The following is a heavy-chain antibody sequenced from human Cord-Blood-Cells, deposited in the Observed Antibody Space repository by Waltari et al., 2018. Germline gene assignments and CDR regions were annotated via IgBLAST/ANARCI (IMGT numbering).Heavy chain of an antibody. D-gene: IGHD2-2*01. CDR1: GYTITSYA. Sequence: QVQLVPSGAEVKKPGASVQVSCKASGYTITSYAMHWVRQAPGQRLEWMGWINAGIGNTKYSQKFQGRVTITRDTSASTAYMELSSLRSEDTAVYYCARTPAARVFDYWGQGTLVTVSS. CDR2: INAGIGNT. CDR3: ARTPAARVFDY. V-gene: IGHV1-3*01. J-gene: IGHJ4*02.